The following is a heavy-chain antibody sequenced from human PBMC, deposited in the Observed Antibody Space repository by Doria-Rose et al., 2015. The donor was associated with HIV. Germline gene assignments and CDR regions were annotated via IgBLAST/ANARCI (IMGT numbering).Heavy chain of an antibody. V-gene: IGHV4-31*03. CDR1: GASVSSRGYY. CDR3: ARMGSYRELEY. D-gene: IGHD3-3*01. CDR2: TYYAGTS. J-gene: IGHJ4*02. Sequence: QVQPQESGPGMVKPSEPLSLTCSVSGASVSSRGYYLNWIRQVPGKGLESLGYTYYAGTSDYSPSLKSRLNMAVDTSKNQFSLKLSFVTVADTAVYYCARMGSYRELEYWGQGALVIVSA.